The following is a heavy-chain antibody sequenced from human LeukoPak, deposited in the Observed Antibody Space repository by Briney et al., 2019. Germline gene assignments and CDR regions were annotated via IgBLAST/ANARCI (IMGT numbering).Heavy chain of an antibody. Sequence: PGRSLRLSCAASGFTFSTYGMHWVRQAPGKGLEWVAVIWSDGSNKHSADSVKGRFTISRDNSKNTLYLQMNSLRAEDTAVYYCARASGPFDFWGQGTLVTVSS. CDR3: ARASGPFDF. CDR1: GFTFSTYG. CDR2: IWSDGSNK. V-gene: IGHV3-33*01. J-gene: IGHJ4*02. D-gene: IGHD3-10*01.